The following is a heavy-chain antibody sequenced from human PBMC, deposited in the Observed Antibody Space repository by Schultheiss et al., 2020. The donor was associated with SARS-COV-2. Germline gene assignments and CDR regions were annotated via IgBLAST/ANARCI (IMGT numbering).Heavy chain of an antibody. J-gene: IGHJ4*02. V-gene: IGHV4-39*01. D-gene: IGHD6-19*01. CDR3: ARHGNQWLDYFDY. CDR1: GGSVSSGSYY. Sequence: SETLSLTCTVSGGSVSSGSYYWSWIRQPPGKGLEWIGYIYYSGSTYYNPSLKSRVTISVDTSKNQFSLKLSSVTAADTAVYYCARHGNQWLDYFDYWGQGTLVTVSS. CDR2: IYYSGST.